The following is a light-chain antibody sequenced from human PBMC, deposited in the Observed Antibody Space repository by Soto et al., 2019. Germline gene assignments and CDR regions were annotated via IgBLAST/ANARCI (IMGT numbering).Light chain of an antibody. Sequence: QAVVTQPPSASGTPGQRVTISCSGSSSNIGSHDVYWFQQVPGTAPKALIYRNNQRPSGVPDRFSGSKSGTSASLVISGLRSEDEADYYCAARDDRLGGHVVFGGGTKLTVL. CDR1: SSNIGSHD. J-gene: IGLJ2*01. V-gene: IGLV1-47*01. CDR3: AARDDRLGGHVV. CDR2: RNN.